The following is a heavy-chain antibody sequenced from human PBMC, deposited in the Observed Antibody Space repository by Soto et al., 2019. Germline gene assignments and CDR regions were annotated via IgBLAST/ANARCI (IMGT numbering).Heavy chain of an antibody. CDR1: GGSISSGDYY. CDR2: IYHSGST. CDR3: ARERPAGARLDP. J-gene: IGHJ5*02. Sequence: SETLSLTCPVSGGSISSGDYYWSWIRQPPGKGLEWIGYIYHSGSTYYNPSLKSRVTISVDTSKNQFSLKLSSVTAADTAVYYCARERPAGARLDPWGQGTLVTVSS. D-gene: IGHD6-13*01. V-gene: IGHV4-30-4*01.